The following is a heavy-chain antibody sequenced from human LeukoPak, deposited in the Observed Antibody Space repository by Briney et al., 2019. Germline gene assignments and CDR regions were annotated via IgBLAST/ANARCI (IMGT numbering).Heavy chain of an antibody. Sequence: ASVKVSCKASGYTFTSYGISWVRQATGQGLEWMGWMNPNSGNTGYAQKFQGRVTMTRNTSISTAYMELSSLRSEDTAVYYCARGNSQARWLVLYYFDYWGQGTLVTVSS. J-gene: IGHJ4*02. V-gene: IGHV1-8*02. CDR2: MNPNSGNT. CDR3: ARGNSQARWLVLYYFDY. CDR1: GYTFTSYG. D-gene: IGHD6-19*01.